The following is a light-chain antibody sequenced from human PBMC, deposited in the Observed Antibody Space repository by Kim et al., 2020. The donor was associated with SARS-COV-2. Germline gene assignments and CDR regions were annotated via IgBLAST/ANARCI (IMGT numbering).Light chain of an antibody. V-gene: IGKV1-39*01. CDR3: PQTYSIPSP. J-gene: IGKJ1*01. CDR2: AAS. Sequence: DIQMTQSPSSLSASVGDTVTITCRASESFTIYLNWYQQKPGKAPRLLIYAASTLQSGVPARFIGSGSVTDFTLTIFNLQPEDSATYYCPQTYSIPSPFGQGTKVDIK. CDR1: ESFTIY.